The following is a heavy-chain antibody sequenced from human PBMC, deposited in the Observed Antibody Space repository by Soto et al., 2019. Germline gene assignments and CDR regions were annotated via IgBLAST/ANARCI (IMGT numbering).Heavy chain of an antibody. CDR3: ARVSYYDFWSGPGSASSHDAFDI. V-gene: IGHV1-69*06. J-gene: IGHJ3*02. Sequence: SVKVSCKASGYTFTNYYMHWVRQAPGQGLEWMGEIIPIFGTANYAQKFQGRVTITADKSTSTAYMELSSLRSEDTAVYYCARVSYYDFWSGPGSASSHDAFDIWGQGTMVTVSS. D-gene: IGHD3-3*01. CDR1: GYTFTNYY. CDR2: IIPIFGTA.